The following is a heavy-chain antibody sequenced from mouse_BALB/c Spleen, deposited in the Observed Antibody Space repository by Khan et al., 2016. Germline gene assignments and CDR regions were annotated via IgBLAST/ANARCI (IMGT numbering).Heavy chain of an antibody. D-gene: IGHD3-1*01. CDR1: GYTFTNYG. J-gene: IGHJ2*01. CDR2: INTNTGEP. V-gene: IGHV9-3*02. Sequence: QIQLVQSGPELKKPGETVKISCKASGYTFTNYGMNWVKQAPGKGLKWMGWINTNTGEPTYAEEFKGRFAFSLENSASTAYLQINNRKNEDTATYFCVRSGGNFDYWGQGTTLTVSS. CDR3: VRSGGNFDY.